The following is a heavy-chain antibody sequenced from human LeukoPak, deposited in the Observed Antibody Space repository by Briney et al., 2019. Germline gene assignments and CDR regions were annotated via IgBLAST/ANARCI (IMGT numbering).Heavy chain of an antibody. CDR2: IWYDGSNK. V-gene: IGHV3-33*01. CDR3: ASSAWVCSGGSCSLDY. Sequence: GRSLRLSCAASGFTFSSYGMHWVRQAPSKGLEWVAVIWYDGSNKYYADSVKGRFTISRDNSKNTLYLQMNSLRAEDTAVYYCASSAWVCSGGSCSLDYWGQGTLVTVSS. CDR1: GFTFSSYG. J-gene: IGHJ4*02. D-gene: IGHD2-15*01.